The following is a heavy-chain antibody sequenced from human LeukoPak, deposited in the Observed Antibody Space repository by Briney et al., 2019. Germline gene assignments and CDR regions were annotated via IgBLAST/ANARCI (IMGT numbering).Heavy chain of an antibody. CDR2: ISGSGGST. CDR1: GFTFSSNA. V-gene: IGHV3-23*01. CDR3: AKDPAAAGTAAYFQH. J-gene: IGHJ1*01. Sequence: GGSLRLSCAAPGFTFSSNAMTWVRQAPGKGLEWVSAISGSGGSTYYADSVKGRFTFSRDNSKNTLYLQMNSLRAEDTAVYYCAKDPAAAGTAAYFQHWGQGTLVTVSS. D-gene: IGHD6-13*01.